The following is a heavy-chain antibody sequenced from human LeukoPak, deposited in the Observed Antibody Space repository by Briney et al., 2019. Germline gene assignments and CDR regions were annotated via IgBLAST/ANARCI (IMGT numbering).Heavy chain of an antibody. Sequence: PSETLSLTCTVSGGSISSYYWSWIRQPAGKGLEWIERIYTSGSTNYNPSLKSRVTMSVDTSKNQFSLKLSSVTAADTAVYYCARGCLTASCYLDWFDPWGQGTLVTVSS. CDR2: IYTSGST. V-gene: IGHV4-4*07. CDR1: GGSISSYY. CDR3: ARGCLTASCYLDWFDP. J-gene: IGHJ5*02. D-gene: IGHD2-2*01.